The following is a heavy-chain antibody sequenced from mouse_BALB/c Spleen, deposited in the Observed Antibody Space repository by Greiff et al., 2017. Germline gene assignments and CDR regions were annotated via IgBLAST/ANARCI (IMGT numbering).Heavy chain of an antibody. CDR1: GYTFTSYW. D-gene: IGHD1-1*01. Sequence: QVQLQQPGAELAKPGASVKMSCKASGYTFTSYWMHWVKQRPGQGLEWIGYINPSSGYTEYNQKFKDKATLTADKSSSTAYMQLSSLTAEDSAVYYCASYCYGKEFADWGEGTLVTVSA. CDR3: ASYCYGKEFAD. V-gene: IGHV1-7*01. CDR2: INPSSGYT. J-gene: IGHJ3*01.